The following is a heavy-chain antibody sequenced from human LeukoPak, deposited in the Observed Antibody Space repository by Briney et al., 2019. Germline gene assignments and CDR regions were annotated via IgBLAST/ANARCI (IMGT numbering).Heavy chain of an antibody. Sequence: SETLSLTCTVSGGSISSYYWSWVRQPPGKGLEWIGYIYYSGSTNYNPSLKSRVTISVDTSKNQFSLKLSSVTAADTAVYYCARDHCSGGSCYPDYWGQGTLVTVSS. CDR2: IYYSGST. D-gene: IGHD2-15*01. CDR1: GGSISSYY. J-gene: IGHJ4*02. CDR3: ARDHCSGGSCYPDY. V-gene: IGHV4-59*01.